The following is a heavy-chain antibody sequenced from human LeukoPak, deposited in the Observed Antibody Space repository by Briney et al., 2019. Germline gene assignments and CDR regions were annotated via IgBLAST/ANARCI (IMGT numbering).Heavy chain of an antibody. CDR3: ARVSIGVVPAAIRSYYYYMDV. Sequence: SETLSLTCAVYGGSFSGYYWSWIRQPPGKGLEWIGEINHSGSTNYNPSLKSRGTISVDTSKNKFSLKLSSVTAADTAVYYCARVSIGVVPAAIRSYYYYMDVWGKGTTVTVSS. CDR2: INHSGST. CDR1: GGSFSGYY. D-gene: IGHD2-2*02. V-gene: IGHV4-34*01. J-gene: IGHJ6*03.